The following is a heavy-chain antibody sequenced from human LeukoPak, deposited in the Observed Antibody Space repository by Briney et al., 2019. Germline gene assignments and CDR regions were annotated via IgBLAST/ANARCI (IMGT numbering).Heavy chain of an antibody. Sequence: GGSLRLSCAASGFTFSGYSMNWVRQAPGKGLEWVSYISSSSSTIYYADSVKGRFTISRDNAKNSLYLQMNSLRAEDTAVYYCAKDWVITMVRGYYFDYWGQGTLVTVSS. D-gene: IGHD3-10*01. CDR3: AKDWVITMVRGYYFDY. V-gene: IGHV3-48*01. CDR2: ISSSSSTI. J-gene: IGHJ4*02. CDR1: GFTFSGYS.